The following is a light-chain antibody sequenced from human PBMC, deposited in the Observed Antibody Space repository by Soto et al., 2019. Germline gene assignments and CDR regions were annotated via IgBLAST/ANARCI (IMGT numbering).Light chain of an antibody. J-gene: IGLJ1*01. CDR3: CSYAGSYTHV. CDR2: DVT. CDR1: SSDVGGYNF. V-gene: IGLV2-11*01. Sequence: LTQSRSVSGSPGQSVTISCTGTSSDVGGYNFVSWFQQYPGKAPKLIIYDVTKRPSGVPDRFSGSKSGSTASLTISGLQTDDEADYYCCSYAGSYTHVFGTGTKVTVL.